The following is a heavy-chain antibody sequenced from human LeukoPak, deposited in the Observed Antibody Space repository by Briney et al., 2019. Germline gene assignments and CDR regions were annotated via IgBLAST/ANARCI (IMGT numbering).Heavy chain of an antibody. D-gene: IGHD2-2*01. Sequence: SETLSLTCTVSGGSISSGDYYWSWIRQPPGKGLEWIGYIYYSGSTYYNPSLKSRVTISVDTSKNQFSLKLSSVTAADTAVYYCARDGRRIVVVPAASSRRGANAFDIWGQGTMVTVSS. V-gene: IGHV4-30-4*01. CDR2: IYYSGST. CDR3: ARDGRRIVVVPAASSRRGANAFDI. CDR1: GGSISSGDYY. J-gene: IGHJ3*02.